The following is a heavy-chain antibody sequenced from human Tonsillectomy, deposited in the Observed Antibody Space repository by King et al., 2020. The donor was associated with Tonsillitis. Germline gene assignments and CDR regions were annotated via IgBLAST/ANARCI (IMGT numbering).Heavy chain of an antibody. J-gene: IGHJ6*02. D-gene: IGHD6-6*01. Sequence: VQLVESGGGVVQPGRSLRLSCAASGFTFSSYAMHWVRQAPGKGLEWVAVISYDGSNKYYADSVKGRFTISRDNSKNTLYLQMNSLGAEDTAVYYCAREGYSSSSFYYYGMDVWGQGTTVTVSS. CDR1: GFTFSSYA. V-gene: IGHV3-30-3*01. CDR2: ISYDGSNK. CDR3: AREGYSSSSFYYYGMDV.